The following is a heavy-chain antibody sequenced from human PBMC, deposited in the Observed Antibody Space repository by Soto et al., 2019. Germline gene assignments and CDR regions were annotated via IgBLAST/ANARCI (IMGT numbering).Heavy chain of an antibody. CDR1: GYSFTSYW. CDR3: ARRQFHDYGESDY. J-gene: IGHJ4*02. D-gene: IGHD4-17*01. V-gene: IGHV5-51*01. CDR2: IYPGDSDT. Sequence: GESLKISCYGSGYSFTSYWIGWVRHVPGKGLEWMGIIYPGDSDTRYSPSFQGQVTISADKSISTAYLQWSSLKASDTAMYYCARRQFHDYGESDYWGQGTLVTVSS.